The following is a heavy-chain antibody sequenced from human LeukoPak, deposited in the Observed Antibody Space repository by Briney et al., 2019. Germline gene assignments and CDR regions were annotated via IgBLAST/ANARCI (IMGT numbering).Heavy chain of an antibody. J-gene: IGHJ4*02. CDR3: ARGRAFFD. CDR1: GGSFSGYY. D-gene: IGHD3-3*02. Sequence: SETLSLTCAVSGGSFSGYYWSWIRQSSEKGLEWIGEIHHSGSTNYNPSLKSPVTISLDTSKNQFSLELNSVTDADTAVYYCARGRAFFDWGQGTLVTVSS. CDR2: IHHSGST. V-gene: IGHV4-34*01.